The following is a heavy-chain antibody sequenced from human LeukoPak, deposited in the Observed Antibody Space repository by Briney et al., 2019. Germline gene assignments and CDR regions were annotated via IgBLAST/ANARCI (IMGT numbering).Heavy chain of an antibody. J-gene: IGHJ3*02. CDR3: ARSRAYFAFDI. V-gene: IGHV3-72*01. CDR1: GFTFSDHY. Sequence: PGGSLRLSCAASGFTFSDHYMDWVRQAPGKGLEWVGRIRNKANSYTAEYAASVKGRFTISRDDSENSLYLQMNSLKTEDTAVYYCARSRAYFAFDIWGQGTMVTVSS. D-gene: IGHD3-22*01. CDR2: IRNKANSYTA.